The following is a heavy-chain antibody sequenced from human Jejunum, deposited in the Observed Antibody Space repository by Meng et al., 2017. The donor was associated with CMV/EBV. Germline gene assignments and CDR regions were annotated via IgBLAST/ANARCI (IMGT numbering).Heavy chain of an antibody. V-gene: IGHV1-2*02. CDR1: GDSPNADW. J-gene: IGHJ5*02. D-gene: IGHD2-21*02. CDR2: INSHSRAT. CDR3: LTYTSSCHSFGP. Sequence: EASGDSPNADWMCWVRQAAGEGVEWMGWINSHSRATQYGQKFKGRVNMNRDTYISTVYMDLSSLRSDDTADYDCLTYTSSCHSFGPWGQGTLVTVSS.